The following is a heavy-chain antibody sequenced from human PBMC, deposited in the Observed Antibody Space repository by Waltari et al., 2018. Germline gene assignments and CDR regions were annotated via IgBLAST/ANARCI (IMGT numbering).Heavy chain of an antibody. V-gene: IGHV4-34*01. CDR1: GGSLSDAY. Sequence: QVQLQQWGAGLVKPSETLSLTCAVYGGSLSDAYWNWIRQSPGQGLEWIGEIYPGGNSNYNPSLKSRVTISVDTSKNQISLKLKSVSAADTATYYCARGTPDYGDYLFDNWGQGNLVAVSS. CDR2: IYPGGNS. CDR3: ARGTPDYGDYLFDN. D-gene: IGHD4-17*01. J-gene: IGHJ4*02.